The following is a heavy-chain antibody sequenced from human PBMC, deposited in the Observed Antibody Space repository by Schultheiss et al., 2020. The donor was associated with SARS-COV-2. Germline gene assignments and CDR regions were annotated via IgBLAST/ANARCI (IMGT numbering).Heavy chain of an antibody. V-gene: IGHV4-38-2*01. CDR1: GYSISSGYY. CDR2: IYHSGST. Sequence: SQTLSLTCAVSGYSISSGYYWGWIRQPPGKGLEWIGSIYHSGSTYYNPSLKSRVTISVDTSKNQFSLKLSPVTAADTAVYYCARVRRTMGGSDYWGQGTLVTVSS. D-gene: IGHD1-1*01. CDR3: ARVRRTMGGSDY. J-gene: IGHJ4*02.